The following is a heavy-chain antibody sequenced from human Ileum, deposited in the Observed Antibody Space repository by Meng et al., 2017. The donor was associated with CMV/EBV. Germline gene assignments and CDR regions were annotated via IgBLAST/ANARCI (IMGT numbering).Heavy chain of an antibody. J-gene: IGHJ4*02. CDR3: AKDQYSSGPYYFAY. V-gene: IGHV3-30*04. Sequence: SLKISCAASGFTFSSYAMHWVRQAPGKGLEWVVVISYDGGNKYYADSVKGRFTISRDNSKNTLYLQIDSLRAEDTAAYYCAKDQYSSGPYYFAYWGQGTRV. D-gene: IGHD6-19*01. CDR1: GFTFSSYA. CDR2: ISYDGGNK.